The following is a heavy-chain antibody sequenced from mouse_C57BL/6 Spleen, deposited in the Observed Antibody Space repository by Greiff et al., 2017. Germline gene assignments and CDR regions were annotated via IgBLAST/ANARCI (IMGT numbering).Heavy chain of an antibody. CDR2: INPNNGGT. J-gene: IGHJ3*01. V-gene: IGHV1-26*01. CDR1: GYTFTDYY. CDR3: ARGAYRGFAY. Sequence: VQLQQSGPELVKPGASVKISCKASGYTFTDYYMNWVKQSHGKSLEWIGDINPNNGGTSYNQKFKGKATLTVDKSSSTAYMELRSLTSEDSAVYYCARGAYRGFAYWGQGTLVTVSA. D-gene: IGHD2-10*01.